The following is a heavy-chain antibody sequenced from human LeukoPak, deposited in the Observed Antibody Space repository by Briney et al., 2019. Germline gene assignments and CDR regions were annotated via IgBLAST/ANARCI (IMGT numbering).Heavy chain of an antibody. D-gene: IGHD3-10*01. J-gene: IGHJ5*02. CDR1: GVSFNGYY. CDR2: INHSGST. CDR3: ARGSVGGYGSGSPRWFDP. V-gene: IGHV4-34*01. Sequence: SETLSLTCAVYGVSFNGYYWSWIRHPPGKGLEWMGEINHSGSTNYNPSLKSRVTITVGTYKNQFSLKLSSVDAADTAVYDCARGSVGGYGSGSPRWFDPWGQGTLVSVSS.